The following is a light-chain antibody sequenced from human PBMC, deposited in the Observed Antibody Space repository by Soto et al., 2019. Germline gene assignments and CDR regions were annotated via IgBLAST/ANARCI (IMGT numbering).Light chain of an antibody. CDR2: EVS. Sequence: QSALTQPASVSGSPGQSITISCTGTSSDVGGYNYVSWYQQHPGKAPKLMIYEVSNRPSGVSNRFSGSKSGNTASLTISGLQAEDEADYYCSSYTSSSTFPWVFGGGTKVTVL. V-gene: IGLV2-14*01. J-gene: IGLJ3*02. CDR1: SSDVGGYNY. CDR3: SSYTSSSTFPWV.